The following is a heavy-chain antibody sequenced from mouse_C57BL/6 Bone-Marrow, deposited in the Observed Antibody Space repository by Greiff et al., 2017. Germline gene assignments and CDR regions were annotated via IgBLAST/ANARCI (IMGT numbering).Heavy chain of an antibody. CDR2: INPYDGDT. CDR3: ARFYYYGSRGFAD. V-gene: IGHV1-20*01. CDR1: GYSFTGYF. J-gene: IGHJ3*01. Sequence: VQLQQSGPELVKPGDSVKISCKASGYSFTGYFMNWVMQSHGKSLEWIGRINPYDGDTFYNQKFKGKATLTVDKSSSTAHMELRSLTSGDSAVYYCARFYYYGSRGFADWGQGTLVTVSA. D-gene: IGHD1-1*01.